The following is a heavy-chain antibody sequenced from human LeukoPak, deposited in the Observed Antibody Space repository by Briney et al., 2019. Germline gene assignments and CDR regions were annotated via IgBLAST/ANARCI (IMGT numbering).Heavy chain of an antibody. V-gene: IGHV1-2*02. CDR3: ARDWSVVPGGARDYHSYYMDV. CDR1: GYTFTAYY. CDR2: INPNNAST. J-gene: IGHJ6*03. Sequence: GAAVKVSCKTSGYTFTAYYIHWVRQAPGQGLEWLGWINPNNASTKLTQKFQGRVTMTRDTSISTAYMELTRLRSDDTAVYYCARDWSVVPGGARDYHSYYMDVWGTGTTVTVSS. D-gene: IGHD2-21*01.